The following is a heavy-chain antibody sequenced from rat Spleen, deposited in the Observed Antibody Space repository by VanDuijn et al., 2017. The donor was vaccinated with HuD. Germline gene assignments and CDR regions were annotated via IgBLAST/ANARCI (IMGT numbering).Heavy chain of an antibody. J-gene: IGHJ4*01. CDR1: GFTFSDYN. CDR2: ISYDGSST. V-gene: IGHV5-7*01. Sequence: EVQLVESGGGLVQPGRSLKLSCEASGFTFSDYNMAWVRQAPKKGLEWVATISYDGSSTYYRDSVKGRFTISRDTAKSTLYLQMDSLRSEDTATYYCARHNSGYGVMDAWGQGASVTVSS. D-gene: IGHD4-3*01. CDR3: ARHNSGYGVMDA.